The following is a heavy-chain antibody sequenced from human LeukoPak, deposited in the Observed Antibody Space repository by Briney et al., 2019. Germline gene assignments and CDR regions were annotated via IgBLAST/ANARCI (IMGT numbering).Heavy chain of an antibody. CDR2: INPNSGGT. CDR1: GYTFTGYY. J-gene: IGHJ4*02. V-gene: IGHV1-2*02. Sequence: ASVKVSCKDSGYTFTGYYMHWVRQAPGQGLEWMGWINPNSGGTNYAQTFQGRVTMTSDTSISTAYMELSRLRSDDTAVYYCARVLPPLDPAAWGASFDYWGQGTLVTVSS. D-gene: IGHD2-2*01. CDR3: ARVLPPLDPAAWGASFDY.